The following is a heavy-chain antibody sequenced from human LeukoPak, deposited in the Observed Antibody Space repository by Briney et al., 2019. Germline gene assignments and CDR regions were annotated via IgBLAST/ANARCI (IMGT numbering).Heavy chain of an antibody. CDR1: GFIFSNYA. D-gene: IGHD6-6*01. CDR2: ISYDGSNK. CDR3: GRVGGRSKAAKGDAFDI. V-gene: IGHV3-30*04. J-gene: IGHJ3*02. Sequence: GGSLRLSCAASGFIFSNYAMHWVRQAPGKGLKWVAVISYDGSNKYYAESVKGRFTISRDNSKNTLYLQMNSLRAEDTAVYYCGRVGGRSKAAKGDAFDIWGQGTMVTVSS.